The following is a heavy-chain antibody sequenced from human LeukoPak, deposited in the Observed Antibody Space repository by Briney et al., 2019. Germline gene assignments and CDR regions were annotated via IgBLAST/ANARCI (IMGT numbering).Heavy chain of an antibody. V-gene: IGHV4-38-2*02. CDR1: GYSISSGYY. CDR2: IYHSGST. CDR3: ARDREYYEQWLAEGGYNWFDP. J-gene: IGHJ5*02. D-gene: IGHD6-19*01. Sequence: SETLSLTCTVSGYSISSGYYWGWIRQPPGEGLEWIGNIYHSGSTYYNPSLKSRVTMSVDTSKNQFSLKLSSVTAADTAVYYCARDREYYEQWLAEGGYNWFDPWGQGTLVTVSS.